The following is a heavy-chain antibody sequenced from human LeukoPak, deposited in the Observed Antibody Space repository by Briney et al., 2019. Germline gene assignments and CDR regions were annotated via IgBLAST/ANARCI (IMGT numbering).Heavy chain of an antibody. Sequence: SETLSLTCTVSGGSISSYFWSWIRQPPGKGLEWIGYIYYSGSTNYNPSLKSRVTISVDTSKNQFSLKLSSVTAADRAVYYCARVAGSYQYYFDYWGQGTLVTVSS. V-gene: IGHV4-59*01. CDR1: GGSISSYF. J-gene: IGHJ4*02. D-gene: IGHD3-10*01. CDR2: IYYSGST. CDR3: ARVAGSYQYYFDY.